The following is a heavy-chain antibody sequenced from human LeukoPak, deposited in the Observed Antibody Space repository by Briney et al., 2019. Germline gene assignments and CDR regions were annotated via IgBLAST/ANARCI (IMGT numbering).Heavy chain of an antibody. Sequence: GASVKVSRKASGYTFTSYGIRWVRQAPGQGREWMGWISAYNGNTNYAQKLQGRVTMTTDTSTSTAYMELRSLRSDDTAVYYCAREGYSYPFDYWGQGTLVTVSS. CDR3: AREGYSYPFDY. D-gene: IGHD5-18*01. J-gene: IGHJ4*02. CDR1: GYTFTSYG. V-gene: IGHV1-18*04. CDR2: ISAYNGNT.